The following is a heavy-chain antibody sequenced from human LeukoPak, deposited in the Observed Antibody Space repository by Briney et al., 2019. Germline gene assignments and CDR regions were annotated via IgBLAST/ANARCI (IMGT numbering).Heavy chain of an antibody. CDR2: IYSGGST. J-gene: IGHJ4*02. CDR3: AREARNAGATDY. Sequence: GGSLRLSCAASGFTVSSNYMSWVRQAPGKGLEWVSVIYSGGSTYYADSVKGRFTISRDKSKNTLYLQMNSLRAEDTAVYYCAREARNAGATDYWGQGTLVTVSS. D-gene: IGHD1-26*01. CDR1: GFTVSSNY. V-gene: IGHV3-53*01.